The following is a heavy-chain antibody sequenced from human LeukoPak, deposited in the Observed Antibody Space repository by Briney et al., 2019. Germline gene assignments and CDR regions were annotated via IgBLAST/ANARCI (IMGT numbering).Heavy chain of an antibody. CDR2: INHSGST. J-gene: IGHJ4*02. D-gene: IGHD2-2*01. CDR1: GXSFSGYY. Sequence: SETLSLTCAVYGXSFSGYYWSWIRQPPGKGLEWIGEINHSGSTNYNPSLKSRVTISVDTSKNQFSLKLSSVTAADTAVYYCARGGRYCSSSSCSRRYYFDYWGQGTQVTVSS. V-gene: IGHV4-34*01. CDR3: ARGGRYCSSSSCSRRYYFDY.